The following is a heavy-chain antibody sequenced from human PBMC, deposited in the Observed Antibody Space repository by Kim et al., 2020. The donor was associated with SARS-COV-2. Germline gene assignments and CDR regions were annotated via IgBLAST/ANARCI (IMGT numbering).Heavy chain of an antibody. CDR2: IYYSGST. CDR3: ARDGRKYYYDSSGYYPTDY. Sequence: SETLSLTCTVSGGSISSSSYYWGWIRQPPGKGLEWIGSIYYSGSTYYNPSLKSRVTISVDTSKNQFSLKLSSVTAADTAVYYCARDGRKYYYDSSGYYPTDYWGQGTLVTVSS. J-gene: IGHJ4*02. D-gene: IGHD3-22*01. CDR1: GGSISSSSYY. V-gene: IGHV4-39*07.